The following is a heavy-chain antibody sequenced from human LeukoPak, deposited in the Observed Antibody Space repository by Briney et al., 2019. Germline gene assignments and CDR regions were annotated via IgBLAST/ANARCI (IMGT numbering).Heavy chain of an antibody. Sequence: QTGGSLRLSCAVSGITLSNYGMSWVRQAPGKGLEWVAGISGSGGSTYYADSVKGRFTISRDNSKNTLYLQMISLRAEDTAVYFCAKRGVVIRVILVGFHKEAYYFDSWVQGALVTVSS. CDR1: GITLSNYG. CDR3: AKRGVVIRVILVGFHKEAYYFDS. D-gene: IGHD3-22*01. J-gene: IGHJ4*02. V-gene: IGHV3-23*01. CDR2: ISGSGGST.